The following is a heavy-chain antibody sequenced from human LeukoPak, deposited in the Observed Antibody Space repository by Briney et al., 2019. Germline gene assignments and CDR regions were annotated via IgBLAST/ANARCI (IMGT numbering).Heavy chain of an antibody. CDR2: ITHSGST. V-gene: IGHV4-34*01. CDR1: GGSFSGYY. D-gene: IGHD3-16*02. CDR3: ARGNYDYVWGSYRHRAGFDY. J-gene: IGHJ4*02. Sequence: SETLSLTCAVYGGSFSGYYWSWIRQPPGKGLEWIGEITHSGSTNYNPSLKSRVTISVDTSKNQFSLKLSSVTAADTAVYYCARGNYDYVWGSYRHRAGFDYWGQGTLVTVSS.